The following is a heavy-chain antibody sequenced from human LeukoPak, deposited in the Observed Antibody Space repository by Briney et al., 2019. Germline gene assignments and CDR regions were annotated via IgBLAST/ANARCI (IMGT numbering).Heavy chain of an antibody. J-gene: IGHJ3*02. Sequence: GESLKISCKGSGYSFTSYWIGWVRQMPGKGLEWMGILYPGDSDTRYSPSFQGQVTISADKSISTAYLQWSSLKASDTAMYYCARLWFGELLPDDAFDIWGQGTMVTVSS. V-gene: IGHV5-51*01. D-gene: IGHD3-10*01. CDR3: ARLWFGELLPDDAFDI. CDR1: GYSFTSYW. CDR2: LYPGDSDT.